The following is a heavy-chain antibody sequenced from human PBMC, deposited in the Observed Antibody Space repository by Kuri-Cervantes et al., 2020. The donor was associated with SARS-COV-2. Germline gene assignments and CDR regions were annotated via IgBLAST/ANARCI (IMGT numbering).Heavy chain of an antibody. D-gene: IGHD3-3*01. CDR2: IGPSGTTK. CDR1: GITFSSYG. Sequence: GESLKISCAASGITFSSYGMHWVRQAPGKGLEWVSNIGPSGTTKYYADSVKGRFTISRDNAKNSLFLHMNSLRAEDTAVYYCARDSDDVVWSGYSTAEYFQHWGQGTLVTVSS. J-gene: IGHJ1*01. CDR3: ARDSDDVVWSGYSTAEYFQH. V-gene: IGHV3-48*04.